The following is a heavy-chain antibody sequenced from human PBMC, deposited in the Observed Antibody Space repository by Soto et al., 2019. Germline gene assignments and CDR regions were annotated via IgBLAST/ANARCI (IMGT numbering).Heavy chain of an antibody. Sequence: QLQLQESGPGLVKPSETLSLTCTVSGGSISSSSYYWGWIRQPPGKGLEWIGSIYYSGSTYYNPSLKSRVTIYVDTSKNQFALKLSSVTAADTAVYYCKTYYYDSSGYFRTHYFDYWGQGTLVTVSS. CDR3: KTYYYDSSGYFRTHYFDY. J-gene: IGHJ4*02. CDR2: IYYSGST. CDR1: GGSISSSSYY. V-gene: IGHV4-39*01. D-gene: IGHD3-22*01.